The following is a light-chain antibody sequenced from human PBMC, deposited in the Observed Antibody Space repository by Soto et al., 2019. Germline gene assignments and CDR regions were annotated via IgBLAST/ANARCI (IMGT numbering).Light chain of an antibody. CDR2: GAS. J-gene: IGKJ4*01. V-gene: IGKV3-20*01. Sequence: ILVTQDTGTLALSPVEKASLSSISSQSVSNNYLAWYQQKPGQAPRLLIYGASNRATGIPDRFSGSGSGTDFTLTISRLEPEDFAVYYCQQYGSSPLTFGGGTKVDIK. CDR3: QQYGSSPLT. CDR1: QSVSNNY.